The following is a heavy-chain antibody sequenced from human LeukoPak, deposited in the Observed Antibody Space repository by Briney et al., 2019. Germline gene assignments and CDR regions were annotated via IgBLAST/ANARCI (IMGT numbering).Heavy chain of an antibody. CDR2: IYPGDSDT. V-gene: IGHV5-51*01. D-gene: IGHD2-2*01. CDR3: ARRQGCSSTSCPPDY. Sequence: PGESLKISCKGSGYSFTSYWIAWVRQMPGKGLEWMGIIYPGDSDTRYSPSFQGQVTMSADKSINTAYLQWSSLKASDTAMYYCARRQGCSSTSCPPDYWGQGTLVTVSS. CDR1: GYSFTSYW. J-gene: IGHJ4*02.